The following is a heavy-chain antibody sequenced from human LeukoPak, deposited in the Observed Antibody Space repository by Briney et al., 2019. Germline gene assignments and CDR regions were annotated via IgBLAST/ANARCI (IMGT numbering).Heavy chain of an antibody. CDR1: GFTFSSYS. D-gene: IGHD2-2*01. CDR3: ASRYCTSTNCYAFDI. Sequence: RGSLRLSCAASGFTFSSYSMNWVRQAPGKGLEWVSAISSSSDYIFYADSVQGRFTISRDNAVNSLFLQMNSLRAEDTAVYYCASRYCTSTNCYAFDIWGQGTMVTVSS. V-gene: IGHV3-21*01. J-gene: IGHJ3*02. CDR2: ISSSSDYI.